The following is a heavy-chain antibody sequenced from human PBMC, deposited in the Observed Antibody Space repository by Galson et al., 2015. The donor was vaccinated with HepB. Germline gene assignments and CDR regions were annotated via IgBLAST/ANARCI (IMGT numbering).Heavy chain of an antibody. V-gene: IGHV3-53*04. D-gene: IGHD3-22*01. CDR3: ARGHYYDSYY. Sequence: SLRLSCAASGFTVSSNYMSWVRQAPGKGLEWVSVIYSGGSTYYADSVEGRFTISRHNSKNTLYLQMNSLRAEDTAVYYCARGHYYDSYYWGQGTLVTVSS. CDR1: GFTVSSNY. J-gene: IGHJ4*02. CDR2: IYSGGST.